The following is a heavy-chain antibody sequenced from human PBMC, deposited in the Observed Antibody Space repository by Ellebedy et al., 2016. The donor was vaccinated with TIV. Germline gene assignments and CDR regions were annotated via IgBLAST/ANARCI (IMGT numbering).Heavy chain of an antibody. D-gene: IGHD1-1*01. CDR1: GFTFSTYA. CDR2: ISGSGSST. V-gene: IGHV3-23*01. CDR3: AKDRGNWNPTHFDY. J-gene: IGHJ4*02. Sequence: GESLKISXAGSGFTFSTYAMSWVRQAPGKGLEWVSSISGSGSSTFYADSVKGRFTISRDNSKNTLYLQMNSLRAEDTAVFYCAKDRGNWNPTHFDYWGQGTLVTVSS.